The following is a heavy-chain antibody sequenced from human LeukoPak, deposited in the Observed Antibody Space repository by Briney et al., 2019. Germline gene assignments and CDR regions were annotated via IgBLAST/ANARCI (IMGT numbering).Heavy chain of an antibody. J-gene: IGHJ4*02. CDR3: ARGVVVVTVDDY. V-gene: IGHV4-4*07. CDR2: IYNGGII. D-gene: IGHD2-21*02. Sequence: SETLSLTCTVSGDSISRYYWSWIRQPAGKGLEWIGRIYNGGIITYNPSLKSRVTMSIDTSKNQFSLKLSSVTAADTAVYYCARGVVVVTVDDYWGQGTLVTVSS. CDR1: GDSISRYY.